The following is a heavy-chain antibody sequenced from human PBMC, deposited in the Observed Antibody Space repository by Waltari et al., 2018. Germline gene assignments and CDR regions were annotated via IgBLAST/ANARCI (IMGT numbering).Heavy chain of an antibody. CDR3: AKGDDFGEYGEYFFDY. J-gene: IGHJ4*02. V-gene: IGHV3-23*01. CDR1: GFAFSSYA. CDR2: ISASGSTT. D-gene: IGHD4-17*01. Sequence: EVELLASGGGLVQPGGSLRLSCAASGFAFSSYAMGWVRQGPGKGLEWVSGISASGSTTQYADSVRGRLTISRDNSNSVLYLQMTTLRAEDTALYYCAKGDDFGEYGEYFFDYWGQGALVTVSS.